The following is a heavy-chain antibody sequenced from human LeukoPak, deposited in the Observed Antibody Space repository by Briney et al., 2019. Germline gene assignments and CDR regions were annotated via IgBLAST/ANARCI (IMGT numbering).Heavy chain of an antibody. CDR2: ITTSDGNT. Sequence: PEGSLRLSCAASGFTFSSYTMSWVRQAPGEGLEWVSTITTSDGNTYYADSVKGRFTVSRDNSKNTLFLQMNSLRAEDTAVYYCAKDGGLWVSAHWGDSWGRGTLVTVSS. V-gene: IGHV3-23*01. D-gene: IGHD7-27*01. CDR1: GFTFSSYT. J-gene: IGHJ4*02. CDR3: AKDGGLWVSAHWGDS.